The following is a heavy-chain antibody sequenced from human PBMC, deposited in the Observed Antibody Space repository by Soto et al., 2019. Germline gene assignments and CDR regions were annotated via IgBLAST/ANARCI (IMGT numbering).Heavy chain of an antibody. V-gene: IGHV1-18*01. Sequence: QVQLVQSGAEVKKPGASVKVSCKASGYTFTSYGISWVRQAPGQGLEWMGWIRAYNGNTNYAQKIQGRVTMTTDTSTSTAYMELRSLRSDETAVYYCARDIVVVPAAMLYYYYGMDVWGQGTTVTVSS. D-gene: IGHD2-2*01. CDR1: GYTFTSYG. J-gene: IGHJ6*02. CDR3: ARDIVVVPAAMLYYYYGMDV. CDR2: IRAYNGNT.